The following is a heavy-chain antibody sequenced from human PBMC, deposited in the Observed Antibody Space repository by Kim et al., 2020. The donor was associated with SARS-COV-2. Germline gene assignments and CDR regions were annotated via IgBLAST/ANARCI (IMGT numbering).Heavy chain of an antibody. CDR2: ISSSSSYI. CDR1: GFTFSSYS. Sequence: GGSLRLSCAASGFTFSSYSMNWVRQAPGKGLEWVSSISSSSSYIYYADSVKGRFTISRDNAKNSLYLQMNSLRAEDTAVYYCARDQKPSDAFDIWGQGTMVTVSS. CDR3: ARDQKPSDAFDI. J-gene: IGHJ3*02. V-gene: IGHV3-21*01.